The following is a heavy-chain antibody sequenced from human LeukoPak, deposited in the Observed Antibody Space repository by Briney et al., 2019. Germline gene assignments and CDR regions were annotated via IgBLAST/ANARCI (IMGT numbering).Heavy chain of an antibody. D-gene: IGHD5-24*01. J-gene: IGHJ4*02. CDR3: ARHRSGWLQSSFDY. CDR2: IYYSGSS. CDR1: GGSISTHY. V-gene: IGHV4-39*01. Sequence: PSETLSLTCIVSGGSISTHYWSWIRQPPGKGLEWIGSIYYSGSSFDNPALKSRVTISVDTSKNQFSLKLSSVTAADTAVYYCARHRSGWLQSSFDYWGQGTLVTVSS.